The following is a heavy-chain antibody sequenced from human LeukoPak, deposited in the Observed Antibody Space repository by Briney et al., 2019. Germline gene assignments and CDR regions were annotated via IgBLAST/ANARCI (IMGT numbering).Heavy chain of an antibody. Sequence: ASVKVSCKASGYTFTSYDINWVRQATGQGLEWMGWMNPNSGNTGYAQKFQGRVTMTRNTSISTAYMELSSLRSEDTAVYYCARHCSGGSCYGDWYFDLWGRGTLVTVSS. J-gene: IGHJ2*01. CDR3: ARHCSGGSCYGDWYFDL. CDR2: MNPNSGNT. V-gene: IGHV1-8*01. D-gene: IGHD2-15*01. CDR1: GYTFTSYD.